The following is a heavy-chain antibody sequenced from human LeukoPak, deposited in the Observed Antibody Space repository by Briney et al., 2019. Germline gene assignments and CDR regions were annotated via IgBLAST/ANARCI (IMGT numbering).Heavy chain of an antibody. V-gene: IGHV4-59*08. J-gene: IGHJ4*02. CDR1: GGSISSYY. D-gene: IGHD6-6*01. CDR2: IYYSGST. Sequence: PSETLSLTCTVSGGSISSYYWSWIRQPPGKGLEWIGYIYYSGSTNYNPSLKSRVTITVDTSKNQFSLKLSSVTAADTAVYYCARHRSLSSSRDYYFDYWGQGTLVTVSS. CDR3: ARHRSLSSSRDYYFDY.